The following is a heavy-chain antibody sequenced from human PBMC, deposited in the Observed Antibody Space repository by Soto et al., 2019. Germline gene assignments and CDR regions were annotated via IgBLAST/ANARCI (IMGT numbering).Heavy chain of an antibody. CDR2: ISAYNGNT. CDR1: GYTFTSYG. J-gene: IGHJ3*02. CDR3: ARDRLRYFDWSLSDAFDI. V-gene: IGHV1-18*01. D-gene: IGHD3-9*01. Sequence: ASVKVSCKASGYTFTSYGISWVRQAPGQGLEWMGWISAYNGNTNYAQKLQGRVTMTTDTSTSTAYMELRSLRSDDTAVYYCARDRLRYFDWSLSDAFDIWGQGTMVTVSS.